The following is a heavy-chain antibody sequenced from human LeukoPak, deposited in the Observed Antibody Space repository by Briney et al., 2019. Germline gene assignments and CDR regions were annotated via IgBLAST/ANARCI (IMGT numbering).Heavy chain of an antibody. Sequence: PGGSLRLSCAASGFTFSSSAMSWVRQAPGKRLEWVSAISGSGGNTFYADSVKGRFTISRDNSKNTLYLQMNSLRAEDTAVYYCARDPPYYGDYAFDYWGQGTLVTVSS. CDR2: ISGSGGNT. V-gene: IGHV3-23*01. D-gene: IGHD4-17*01. CDR3: ARDPPYYGDYAFDY. J-gene: IGHJ4*02. CDR1: GFTFSSSA.